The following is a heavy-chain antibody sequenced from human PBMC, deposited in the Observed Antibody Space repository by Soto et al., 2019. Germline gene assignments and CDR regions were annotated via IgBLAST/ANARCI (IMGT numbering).Heavy chain of an antibody. J-gene: IGHJ5*02. V-gene: IGHV4-31*03. CDR3: ARRLWFPSGGWFDP. Sequence: QVQLQESGPGLVKPSQTLSLTCTVSGGSISSGGYYWSWIRQHPGKGLEWIGYIYYSGRTYYNPSLSSRVTISVDTSKNQFSLKLNSVTAADTAVYYCARRLWFPSGGWFDPWGQGTLVTVSS. CDR1: GGSISSGGYY. CDR2: IYYSGRT. D-gene: IGHD3-10*01.